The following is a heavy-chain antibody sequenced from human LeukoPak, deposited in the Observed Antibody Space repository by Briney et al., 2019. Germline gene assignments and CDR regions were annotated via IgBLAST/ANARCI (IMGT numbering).Heavy chain of an antibody. D-gene: IGHD6-13*01. CDR2: ISSSSSTI. V-gene: IGHV3-48*01. Sequence: GGSLRLSCAASGFTFSSYSMNWVRQAPGKGLEWVSYISSSSSTIYYADSVKGRFTISRDNAKNSLYLQMNSLRAEDTAVYYCASGQQLSPGDYWGQGTLVAVSS. CDR1: GFTFSSYS. CDR3: ASGQQLSPGDY. J-gene: IGHJ4*02.